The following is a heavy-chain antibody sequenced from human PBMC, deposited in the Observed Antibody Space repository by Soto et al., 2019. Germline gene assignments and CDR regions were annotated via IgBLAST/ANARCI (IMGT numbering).Heavy chain of an antibody. CDR2: INHSGST. Sequence: QVQLQQWGAGLLKPSETLSLTCAVYGGSFSGYYWSWIRQPPGKGLEWIGEINHSGSTNYNPSLTSRVITSADDSKKQFSHKLSSVTAADTAVYYCGRGRRYCSSTSCRSFWFDLWGQGTLVTVSS. J-gene: IGHJ5*02. CDR3: GRGRRYCSSTSCRSFWFDL. D-gene: IGHD2-2*01. V-gene: IGHV4-34*01. CDR1: GGSFSGYY.